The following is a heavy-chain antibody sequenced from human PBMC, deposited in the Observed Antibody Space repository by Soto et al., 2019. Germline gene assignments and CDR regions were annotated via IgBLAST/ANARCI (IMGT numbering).Heavy chain of an antibody. CDR2: VFPGGPT. Sequence: SETLSLTCTVSGDPITSYFWTWLRQPAGKGLEWIGHVFPGGPTSHNSSLKSRVSMSVDTSKNQFSLTLTSVTAADTAVYYCARTLSGFTYGSRQFYFDYWGQGTLVTVPQ. V-gene: IGHV4-4*07. CDR3: ARTLSGFTYGSRQFYFDY. CDR1: GDPITSYF. D-gene: IGHD3-10*01. J-gene: IGHJ4*02.